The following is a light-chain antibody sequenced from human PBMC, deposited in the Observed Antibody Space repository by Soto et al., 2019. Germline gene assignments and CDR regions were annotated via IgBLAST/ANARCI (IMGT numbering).Light chain of an antibody. J-gene: IGKJ2*01. CDR1: QSISSY. Sequence: DIQMTQSPSSLSASVGDRVTITCRASQSISSYLNWYQQKPGEAPKLLIYAASSLQSGVPLRFSVSGSGTDFTLTISSLQTEDCATYYCLQSYSTPYTFGQGTKLEIK. CDR3: LQSYSTPYT. CDR2: AAS. V-gene: IGKV1-39*01.